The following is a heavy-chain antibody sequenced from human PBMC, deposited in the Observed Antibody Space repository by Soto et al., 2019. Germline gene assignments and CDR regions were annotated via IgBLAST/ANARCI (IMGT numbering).Heavy chain of an antibody. J-gene: IGHJ4*01. D-gene: IGHD3-3*01. CDR1: GFTFITAW. V-gene: IGHV3-15*07. CDR2: IKSKVDGGTT. CDR3: TTDSDFSTRLVRFDY. Sequence: GGSLRLSCAAAGFTFITAWINWVSQATGKGLEWVGRIKSKVDGGTTDFAAPVKGRFAISRDDSRSMMYMQMNSLKIEDTAVYYCTTDSDFSTRLVRFDYWGRGTLVTSPQ.